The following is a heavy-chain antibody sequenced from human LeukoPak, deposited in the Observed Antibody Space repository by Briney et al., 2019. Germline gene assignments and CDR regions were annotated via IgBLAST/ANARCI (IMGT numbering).Heavy chain of an antibody. D-gene: IGHD3-10*01. V-gene: IGHV1-18*01. Sequence: ASVKVSCKASGYTFTSYGISWVRQAPGQGLEWMGWISAYNGNTNYAQKLQGRVTMTTDTSTSTAYMELSSLRSEDTAVYYCAADPRYGSGAYYYYGMDVWGQGTTVTVSS. J-gene: IGHJ6*02. CDR1: GYTFTSYG. CDR2: ISAYNGNT. CDR3: AADPRYGSGAYYYYGMDV.